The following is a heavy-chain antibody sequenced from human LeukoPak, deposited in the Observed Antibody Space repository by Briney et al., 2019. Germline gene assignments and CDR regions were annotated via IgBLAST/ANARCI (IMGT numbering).Heavy chain of an antibody. CDR1: GYTFTSYG. V-gene: IGHV1-18*01. J-gene: IGHJ4*02. CDR2: ISAYNGNT. CDR3: AREIDGHSGSYLPVQSWDY. D-gene: IGHD1-26*01. Sequence: GASVKVSCKASGYTFTSYGISWVRQAPGQGLEWMGWISAYNGNTNYAQKLQGRVTMTTDTSTSTAYMELRSLRSDDTAVYYCAREIDGHSGSYLPVQSWDYWGQGTLVTVSS.